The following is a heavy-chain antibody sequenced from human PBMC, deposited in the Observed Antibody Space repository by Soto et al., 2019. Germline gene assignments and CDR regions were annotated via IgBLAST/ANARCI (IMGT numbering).Heavy chain of an antibody. CDR3: ARGGAPATTDPVLDY. D-gene: IGHD4-17*01. J-gene: IGHJ4*02. V-gene: IGHV1-18*01. Sequence: QVQLVQSGAEVKILGASVKVSCKTSGYTFTSYGINWVRQAPGQGLEWMGWISAYNINTNYAQNLQGRVTMTTDTSTTTAYMELWNLRSDDTAVYYCARGGAPATTDPVLDYWGQGTLVTVSS. CDR2: ISAYNINT. CDR1: GYTFTSYG.